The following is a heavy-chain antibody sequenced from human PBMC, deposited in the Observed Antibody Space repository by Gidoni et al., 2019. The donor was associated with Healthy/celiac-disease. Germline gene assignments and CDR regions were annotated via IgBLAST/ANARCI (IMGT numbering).Heavy chain of an antibody. J-gene: IGHJ4*02. D-gene: IGHD1-26*01. CDR3: AKAPNPIVGANFDY. CDR2: IRWNSGSI. CDR1: VFTFDDYA. V-gene: IGHV3-9*01. Sequence: EVQLVESGGGLVQPGRSLRLSCAASVFTFDDYAMHWVRQAPGKGLEWVSGIRWNSGSIGYADSVKGRFTISRDNAKNSLYLQMNSLRAEDTALYYCAKAPNPIVGANFDYWGQGTLVTVSS.